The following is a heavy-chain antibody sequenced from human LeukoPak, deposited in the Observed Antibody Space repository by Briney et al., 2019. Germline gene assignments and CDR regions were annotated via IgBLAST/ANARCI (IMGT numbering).Heavy chain of an antibody. V-gene: IGHV1-69*13. CDR3: ARDHRQQLENWFDP. CDR2: IIPMFGTA. Sequence: SVKVSCKASGGTFRRYAISWVRQAPGQGLEWMGGIIPMFGTANYAQKLQGRVTITADESTSTAYMELSSLRPDDTAVYYCARDHRQQLENWFDPWGQGTLVTVSS. J-gene: IGHJ5*02. CDR1: GGTFRRYA. D-gene: IGHD1-1*01.